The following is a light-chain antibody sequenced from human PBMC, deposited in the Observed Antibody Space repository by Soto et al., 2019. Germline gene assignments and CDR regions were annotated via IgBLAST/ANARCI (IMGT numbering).Light chain of an antibody. J-gene: IGKJ3*01. CDR3: QEYNSAPLT. CDR2: AAS. Sequence: DIQMTQSPSSLSASVGDRVTITCRASQGIRHYLAWYQQKPGKDPKLLIYAASVLQSGVPSRFSGSGSGTEFTLTISSLQPEDVATYYCQEYNSAPLTFVPGTKVDIK. CDR1: QGIRHY. V-gene: IGKV1-27*01.